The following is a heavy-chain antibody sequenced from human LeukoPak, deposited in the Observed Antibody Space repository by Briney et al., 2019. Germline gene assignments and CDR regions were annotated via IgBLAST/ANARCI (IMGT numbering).Heavy chain of an antibody. CDR1: GFTFSSYA. J-gene: IGHJ4*02. CDR3: AKEQDSRGFFDY. V-gene: IGHV3-23*01. D-gene: IGHD3-10*01. Sequence: GGSLRLSCAASGFTFSSYAMSWVRQAPGKGLEWVSAISTNGGRTYYADFVKGRFTISRDNSKNTLYLQMNSLRAEDTAVYYCAKEQDSRGFFDYWGQGTLVTVSS. CDR2: ISTNGGRT.